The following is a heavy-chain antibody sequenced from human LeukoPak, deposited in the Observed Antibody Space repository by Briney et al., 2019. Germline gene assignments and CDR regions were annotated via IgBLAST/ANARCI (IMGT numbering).Heavy chain of an antibody. CDR1: GGSISSYY. CDR3: ARDPGNWNSADYYYYYYMDV. CDR2: IYTSGST. D-gene: IGHD1-7*01. Sequence: SETLSLTCTVSGGSISSYYWSWIRQPAGKGLEWIGRIYTSGSTNYNPTLKSRVPMSVDTSKNQFSLKLSSVTAADTAVYYCARDPGNWNSADYYYYYYMDVWGKGTTVTVSS. V-gene: IGHV4-4*07. J-gene: IGHJ6*03.